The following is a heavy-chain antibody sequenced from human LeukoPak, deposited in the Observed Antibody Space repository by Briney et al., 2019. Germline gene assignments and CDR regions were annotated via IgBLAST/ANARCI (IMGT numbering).Heavy chain of an antibody. CDR2: ISWNGGSI. J-gene: IGHJ5*02. D-gene: IGHD3-22*01. CDR3: AKALYDSSGYGFDP. V-gene: IGHV3-9*01. CDR1: GFTFDDYA. Sequence: GGSLRLSCAASGFTFDDYAMHWVRQPPGKGLEWVSGISWNGGSIGYADSVKGRFTISRDNAKNSLYLQMNSLRAEDTALYYCAKALYDSSGYGFDPWGQGTLVTVSS.